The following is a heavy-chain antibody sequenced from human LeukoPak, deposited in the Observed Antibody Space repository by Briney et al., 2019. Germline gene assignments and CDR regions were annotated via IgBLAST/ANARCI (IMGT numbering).Heavy chain of an antibody. CDR1: GGSFSGYY. D-gene: IGHD3-22*01. V-gene: IGHV4-34*01. CDR2: IHPTGST. CDR3: ARGYDNEKSAY. J-gene: IGHJ4*02. Sequence: SETLSLTCAVYGGSFSGYYWSWIRQPPGKRLEWIGEIHPTGSTHYNPSLQSRVTISVDTSKNQFSLHLTSVTAADTAVYYCARGYDNEKSAYWGQGTLVTVSS.